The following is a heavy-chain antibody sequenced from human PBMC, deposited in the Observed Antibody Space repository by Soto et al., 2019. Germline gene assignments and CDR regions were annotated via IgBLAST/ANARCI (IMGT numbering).Heavy chain of an antibody. CDR3: ANPDSSNSKYYGMDV. Sequence: QVQLVESGGGVVQPGRSLRLSCAASGFTFSSYGMHWVRQAPGKGLEWVAVIWYDGSNKYYADSVKGRFTISRDNSKNTLYLQMNRLGTEGKGGDYCANPDSSNSKYYGMDVLGQGATVTVSS. D-gene: IGHD6-13*01. V-gene: IGHV3-33*06. CDR1: GFTFSSYG. CDR2: IWYDGSNK. J-gene: IGHJ6*02.